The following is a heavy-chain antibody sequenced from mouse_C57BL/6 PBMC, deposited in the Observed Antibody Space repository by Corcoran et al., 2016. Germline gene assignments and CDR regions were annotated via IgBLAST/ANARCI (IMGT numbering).Heavy chain of an antibody. D-gene: IGHD1-1*01. Sequence: QVQLQQSGAELVKPGASVKLSCKASGYTFTEYTIHWVKQRSGQGLEWIGWFYPGSGSIKYNEKFKDKATLTADKSSSTVYMELSRLTSEDSAVYFCARHEDAGGSSFSIAMDYWGQGTSVTVSS. CDR3: ARHEDAGGSSFSIAMDY. CDR2: FYPGSGSI. V-gene: IGHV1-62-2*01. J-gene: IGHJ4*01. CDR1: GYTFTEYT.